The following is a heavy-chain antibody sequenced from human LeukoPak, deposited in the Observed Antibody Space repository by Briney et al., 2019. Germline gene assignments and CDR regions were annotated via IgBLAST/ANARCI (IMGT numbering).Heavy chain of an antibody. V-gene: IGHV1-8*01. CDR1: GYTFTSYD. D-gene: IGHD2-2*01. Sequence: GASVKVSCKASGYTFTSYDINWVRQATGQGLEWMGWMNPNSGSTGYAQKFQGRVTMTRNTSISTAYMELSSLRSDDTAVYYCATDPGEIVPAAKGPRGDYCYGMDVWGQGTTVTVSS. J-gene: IGHJ6*02. CDR3: ATDPGEIVPAAKGPRGDYCYGMDV. CDR2: MNPNSGST.